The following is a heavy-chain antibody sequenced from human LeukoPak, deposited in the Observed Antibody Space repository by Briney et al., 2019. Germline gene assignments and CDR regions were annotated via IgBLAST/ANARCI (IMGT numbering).Heavy chain of an antibody. V-gene: IGHV3-23*01. D-gene: IGHD6-13*01. J-gene: IGHJ1*01. CDR3: AKRAYSSSWYISEYFQH. CDR2: ISGSGGST. CDR1: GFTFSSYA. Sequence: GGSLRLSCAASGFTFSSYAMSWVRQAPGKGLEWVSAISGSGGSTYYADSVKGRFTISRDNSKNTLYLQMNSLRAEDTAVYYCAKRAYSSSWYISEYFQHWGQGTLVTVSS.